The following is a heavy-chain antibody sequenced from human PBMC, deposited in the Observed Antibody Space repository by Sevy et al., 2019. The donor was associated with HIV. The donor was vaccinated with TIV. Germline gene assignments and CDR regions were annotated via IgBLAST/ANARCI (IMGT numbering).Heavy chain of an antibody. CDR3: ARDCNSATCLWGLDV. V-gene: IGHV3-7*03. J-gene: IGHJ6*02. Sequence: GGSLRLSCAASGFTFSNYAMSWVRQAPGKGLEWVANIKRDGSEKYYVASVKGRFTISRDNDKTSLYLQMNSLRDEDTAVYYCARDCNSATCLWGLDVWGPGTTVTVSS. CDR2: IKRDGSEK. CDR1: GFTFSNYA. D-gene: IGHD1-26*01.